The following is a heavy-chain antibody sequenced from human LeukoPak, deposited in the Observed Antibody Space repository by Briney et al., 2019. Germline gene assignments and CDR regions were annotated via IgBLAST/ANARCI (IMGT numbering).Heavy chain of an antibody. CDR3: AREYSSSSGRRAFDI. D-gene: IGHD6-6*01. CDR2: IYYSGST. Sequence: SETLSLTCTVSGGSISGYNWSWIRQPPGKGLEWIGYIYYSGSTNYNPSLKSRLTISIDTSENQFSLKLSSVTAADTAVYYCAREYSSSSGRRAFDIWGQGTMVTVSS. CDR1: GGSISGYN. J-gene: IGHJ3*02. V-gene: IGHV4-59*08.